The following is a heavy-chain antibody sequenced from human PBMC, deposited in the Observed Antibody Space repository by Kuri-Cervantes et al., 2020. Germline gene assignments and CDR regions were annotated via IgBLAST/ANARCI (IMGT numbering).Heavy chain of an antibody. V-gene: IGHV1-46*01. CDR2: INPSGGST. J-gene: IGHJ6*02. CDR3: ARGKWAWQLVRSPEYYYGMDV. Sequence: ASVKVSCKASGYTFTSYYMHWVRQAPGQGLEWMGIINPSGGSTSYAQKFQGRVTMTRDTSKNQFSLKLSSVTAADTAVYYCARGKWAWQLVRSPEYYYGMDVWGQGTTVTVSS. D-gene: IGHD6-13*01. CDR1: GYTFTSYY.